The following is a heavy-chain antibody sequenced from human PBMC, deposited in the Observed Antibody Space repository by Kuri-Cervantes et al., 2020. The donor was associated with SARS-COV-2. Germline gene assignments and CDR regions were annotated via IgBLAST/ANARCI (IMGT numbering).Heavy chain of an antibody. CDR2: ISSSSSYI. V-gene: IGHV3-21*01. Sequence: GESLKISCEVSGFTFSSYSMNWVRQAPGKGLEWVSSISSSSSYIYYADSVKGRFTISRDNSKNTLYLQMNSLRAEDTAVYYCAKDQHGIVVVVAAVDYWGQGTLVTVSS. D-gene: IGHD2-15*01. CDR3: AKDQHGIVVVVAAVDY. J-gene: IGHJ4*02. CDR1: GFTFSSYS.